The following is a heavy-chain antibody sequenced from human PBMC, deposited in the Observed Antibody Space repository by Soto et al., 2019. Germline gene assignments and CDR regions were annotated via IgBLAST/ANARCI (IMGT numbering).Heavy chain of an antibody. Sequence: QVQLVESGGGLVKPGGSLRLPGAASGLTFSDYYMSWLRQAPGKGLGWVSYITHRGDYKNYEDSVQGRFTIPRDNAKNSLYLQMNSLRAEDPAVYYCARELDGIDVWGQGTTVIVSS. V-gene: IGHV3-11*05. CDR2: ITHRGDYK. CDR1: GLTFSDYY. J-gene: IGHJ6*02. CDR3: ARELDGIDV.